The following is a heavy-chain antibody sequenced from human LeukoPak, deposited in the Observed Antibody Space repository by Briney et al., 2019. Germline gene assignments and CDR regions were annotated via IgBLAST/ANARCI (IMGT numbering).Heavy chain of an antibody. V-gene: IGHV3-74*01. D-gene: IGHD1-7*01. CDR2: INGDGSST. CDR1: EFTFSSYW. CDR3: ARGGLTGTTIPYFDY. J-gene: IGHJ4*02. Sequence: GGSLRLSCTASEFTFSSYWMHWVRQPPGKGLVWVSRINGDGSSTSYADAVKGRFTISRDYAKNTLYLRMNSLRAEDTAVYYCARGGLTGTTIPYFDYWGQGTLVTVSS.